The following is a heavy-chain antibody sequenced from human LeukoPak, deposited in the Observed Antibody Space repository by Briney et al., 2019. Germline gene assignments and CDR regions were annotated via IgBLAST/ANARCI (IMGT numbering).Heavy chain of an antibody. CDR3: TARTYSSSWYALRYYYYGMDV. D-gene: IGHD6-13*01. CDR1: GGSVSSGSYY. Sequence: SETLSLTCTVSGGSVSSGSYYWSWIRQPPGKGLEWIEYIYYSGSTNYNPSLKSRVTISVDTSKNQFSLKLSSVTAADTAVYYCTARTYSSSWYALRYYYYGMDVWGQGTTVTVSS. V-gene: IGHV4-61*01. CDR2: IYYSGST. J-gene: IGHJ6*02.